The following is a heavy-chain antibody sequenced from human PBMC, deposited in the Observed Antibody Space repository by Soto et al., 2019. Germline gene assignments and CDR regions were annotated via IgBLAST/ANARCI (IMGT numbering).Heavy chain of an antibody. J-gene: IGHJ6*03. Sequence: GGSLRLSCAASGFTFSSYAMHWVRQAPGKGLEYVSAISSNGGSTYYANSVKGRFTISRDNSKNTLYLQMGSLRAEDMAVYYCARDSGQLWFGSYYYYMDVWGKGTTVTVSS. D-gene: IGHD5-18*01. CDR3: ARDSGQLWFGSYYYYMDV. CDR2: ISSNGGST. CDR1: GFTFSSYA. V-gene: IGHV3-64*01.